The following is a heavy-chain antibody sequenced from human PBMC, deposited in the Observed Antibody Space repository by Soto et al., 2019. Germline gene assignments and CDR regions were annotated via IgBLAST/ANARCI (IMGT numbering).Heavy chain of an antibody. CDR2: TYYRSKWYN. Sequence: SQTLSLTSAISGDSVSSNSAAWNWIRQSPSRGLEWLGRTYYRSKWYNDYAVSVKSRITINPDASKNQFSLQLNSVTPEDTAVYYFARGGSRGDGYNLLGYWGQGTRVTVSA. CDR1: GDSVSSNSAA. V-gene: IGHV6-1*01. CDR3: ARGGSRGDGYNLLGY. J-gene: IGHJ4*02. D-gene: IGHD2-21*01.